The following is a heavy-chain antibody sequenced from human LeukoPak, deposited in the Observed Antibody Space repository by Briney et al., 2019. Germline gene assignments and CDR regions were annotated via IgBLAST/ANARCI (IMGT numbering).Heavy chain of an antibody. CDR2: IHHSGST. CDR3: ARLDVVVPAAAFDY. D-gene: IGHD2-2*01. Sequence: SETLSLTCAVYGGSFSGYYWSWIRQPPGKGLEWIGEIHHSGSTNYNPSLKSRVTISVDTSKNQFSLKLSSVTAADTAVYYCARLDVVVPAAAFDYWGQGTLVTVSS. V-gene: IGHV4-34*01. J-gene: IGHJ4*02. CDR1: GGSFSGYY.